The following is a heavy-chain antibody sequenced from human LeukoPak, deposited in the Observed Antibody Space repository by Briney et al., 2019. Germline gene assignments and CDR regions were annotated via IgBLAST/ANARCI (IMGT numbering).Heavy chain of an antibody. CDR3: VKDTPTTGYHLDS. Sequence: GGSLRLSCAASGFTLRGYGMHWVRQTPGKGLEWVAFIRSDGSDKSYADSVKGRFTISRDNSENKLYLQINSLRVEDTAVYYCVKDTPTTGYHLDSWGQGTLVTVSS. D-gene: IGHD1-1*01. CDR1: GFTLRGYG. CDR2: IRSDGSDK. J-gene: IGHJ4*02. V-gene: IGHV3-30*02.